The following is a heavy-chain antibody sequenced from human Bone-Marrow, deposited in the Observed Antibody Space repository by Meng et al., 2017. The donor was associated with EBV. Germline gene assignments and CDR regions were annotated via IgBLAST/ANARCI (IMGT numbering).Heavy chain of an antibody. J-gene: IGHJ4*02. Sequence: QGPLVQTWAEVKKPGASVKVSVKPSVGSFRSDAISWVRQAPGQGLEWMGGLIPMSDAPHYAQKFQGRVTITADESTSTHYMDLSGLRSEDTAVYYCASESGRGFTPDYWGQGTLVTVSS. CDR3: ASESGRGFTPDY. CDR1: VGSFRSDA. D-gene: IGHD3-10*01. V-gene: IGHV1-69*01. CDR2: LIPMSDAP.